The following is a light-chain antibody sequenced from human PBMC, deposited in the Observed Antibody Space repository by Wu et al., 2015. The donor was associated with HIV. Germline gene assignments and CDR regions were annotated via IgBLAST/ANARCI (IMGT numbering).Light chain of an antibody. CDR1: QSVTSSH. V-gene: IGKV3-20*01. Sequence: EVVLTQSPGTLSLSPGERATLSCRASQSVTSSHLAWYQQKPGQAPRLLIYGTSTRATGIPDRFSGSGSGSGTDFTLTISRLEPEDFAVYYCQQYVRSPPALTFGGGPKVEI. CDR3: QQYVRSPPALT. J-gene: IGKJ4*01. CDR2: GTS.